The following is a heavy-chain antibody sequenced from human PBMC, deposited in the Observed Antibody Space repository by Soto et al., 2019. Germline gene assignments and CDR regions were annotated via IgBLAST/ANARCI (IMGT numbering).Heavy chain of an antibody. CDR2: IYYSGST. CDR1: GGSISSYY. J-gene: IGHJ6*03. Sequence: SESLSLTCTVSGGSISSYYWSWIRQPPGKGLEWIGYIYYSGSTNYNPSLKSRVTISVDTSKNQFSLKLSSVTAADTAVYYCGRDVLGYSYGPRMDVCGKGTTVTVSS. D-gene: IGHD5-18*01. CDR3: GRDVLGYSYGPRMDV. V-gene: IGHV4-59*01.